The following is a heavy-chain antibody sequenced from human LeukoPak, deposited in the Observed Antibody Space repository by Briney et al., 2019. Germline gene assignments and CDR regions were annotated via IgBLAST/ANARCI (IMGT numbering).Heavy chain of an antibody. CDR3: TRPVAPRNAFDI. CDR1: GYTFTSYG. D-gene: IGHD6-19*01. J-gene: IGHJ3*02. V-gene: IGHV1-3*04. CDR2: INTGNGNT. Sequence: ASVKVSCKASGYTFTSYGISWVRQAPGQRLEWMAWINTGNGNTKYSQKFQGRVTMTRDTSASTAYMELSSLRSEDTAVYYCTRPVAPRNAFDIWGQGTMVTVSS.